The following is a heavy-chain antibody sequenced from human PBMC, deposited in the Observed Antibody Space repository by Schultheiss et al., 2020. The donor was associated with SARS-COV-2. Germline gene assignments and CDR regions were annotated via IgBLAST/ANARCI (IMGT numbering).Heavy chain of an antibody. CDR1: GYTFTGYY. CDR2: INPNSGGT. CDR3: ARSTAWSDNWFDP. Sequence: ASVKVSCKASGYTFTGYYMHWVRQAPGQGLEWMGWINPNSGGTNYAQKFQGRVTMTRDTSISTAYMELSRLTSDDTAIYFCARSTAWSDNWFDPWGQGTLVTVSS. V-gene: IGHV1-2*02. D-gene: IGHD2-8*02. J-gene: IGHJ5*02.